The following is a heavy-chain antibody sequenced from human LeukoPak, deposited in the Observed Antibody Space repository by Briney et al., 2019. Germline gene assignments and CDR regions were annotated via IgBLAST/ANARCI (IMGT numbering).Heavy chain of an antibody. CDR3: AREGYCGGDCLDAFDI. Sequence: SETLSLTCTVSGFSLTSGYYWGWIRQPPGKGLEWIGSISHSGSTYYNPSLKSRVSISVDTSNNQFSLKLSSVTAADTAVYYCAREGYCGGDCLDAFDIWGQGTMVTVSS. CDR1: GFSLTSGYY. D-gene: IGHD2-21*01. J-gene: IGHJ3*02. V-gene: IGHV4-38-2*02. CDR2: ISHSGST.